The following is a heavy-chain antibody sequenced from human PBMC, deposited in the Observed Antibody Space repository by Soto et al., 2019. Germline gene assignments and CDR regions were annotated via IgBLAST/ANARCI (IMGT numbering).Heavy chain of an antibody. V-gene: IGHV3-23*01. CDR3: AKDPEMTTAEPFYFDY. Sequence: PGGSLRLSCAASGFTFSNYGMSWVRQAPGKGLEWVSTVTGNGGGTFYAESVKGRFTISRDNSKNTLYLQMSSLRADDTAVYYCAKDPEMTTAEPFYFDYWGQGTLVTVSS. J-gene: IGHJ4*02. CDR2: VTGNGGGT. D-gene: IGHD4-17*01. CDR1: GFTFSNYG.